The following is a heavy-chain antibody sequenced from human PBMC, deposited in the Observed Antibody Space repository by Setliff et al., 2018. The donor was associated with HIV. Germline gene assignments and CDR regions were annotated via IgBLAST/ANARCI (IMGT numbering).Heavy chain of an antibody. CDR3: ATAGFDP. V-gene: IGHV5-51*01. CDR1: GYKFPTYW. CDR2: IYPDDSDT. D-gene: IGHD6-25*01. Sequence: PGASLKISCQGSGYKFPTYWIAWVRQMPGKGLEWMGIIYPDDSDTRYSPSFQGRVTISADKSTSTAYLQWSSLKASDTAMYYCATAGFDPRGQGTLVTVSS. J-gene: IGHJ5*02.